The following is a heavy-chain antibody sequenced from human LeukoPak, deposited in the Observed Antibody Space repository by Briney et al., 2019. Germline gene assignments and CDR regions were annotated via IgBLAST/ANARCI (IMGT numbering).Heavy chain of an antibody. V-gene: IGHV3-7*03. Sequence: PGGSLRLSCAASGFTFSSYWMSWVRQAPGKGLEWVANIKQDGSEKYYVDSVKGRFTISRDNAKKSLYLQVNSLRAEDTALYYCARHAGGAATGDFDYWGQGTLVTVSS. J-gene: IGHJ4*02. D-gene: IGHD6-13*01. CDR3: ARHAGGAATGDFDY. CDR1: GFTFSSYW. CDR2: IKQDGSEK.